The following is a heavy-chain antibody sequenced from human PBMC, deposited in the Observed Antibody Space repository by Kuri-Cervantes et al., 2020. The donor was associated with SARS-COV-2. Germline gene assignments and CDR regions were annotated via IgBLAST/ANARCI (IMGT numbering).Heavy chain of an antibody. D-gene: IGHD6-19*01. Sequence: GESLKISCTASGFTFSNAWMSWVRQAPGKGLEWVGRIKSKTDGGTTDYAAPVKGRFTISRDDSKNTLYLQMNSLKTEDTALYFCTTDTSPGGWYAGFAHWGQGALVTVSS. J-gene: IGHJ4*02. CDR3: TTDTSPGGWYAGFAH. V-gene: IGHV3-15*01. CDR1: GFTFSNAW. CDR2: IKSKTDGGTT.